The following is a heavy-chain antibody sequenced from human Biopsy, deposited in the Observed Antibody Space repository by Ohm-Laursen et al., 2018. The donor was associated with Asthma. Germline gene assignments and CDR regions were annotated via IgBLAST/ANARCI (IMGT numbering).Heavy chain of an antibody. V-gene: IGHV1-69*13. Sequence: ASVKVSCKASGGTFSTFGISWVRQAPGQGLEWMGRIIPFYGTATYAQNFQVRLTLTADESTSTAYMELSSLSSDDTAVYYCASDFPKDYVRYNFQYWGQGTLVTVSS. D-gene: IGHD4-17*01. CDR3: ASDFPKDYVRYNFQY. J-gene: IGHJ4*02. CDR2: IIPFYGTA. CDR1: GGTFSTFG.